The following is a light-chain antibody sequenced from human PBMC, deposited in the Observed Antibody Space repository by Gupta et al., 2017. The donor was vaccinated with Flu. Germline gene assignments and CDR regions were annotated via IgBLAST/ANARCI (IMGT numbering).Light chain of an antibody. J-gene: IGKJ2*01. CDR3: QQDYQYPRT. CDR1: QVIRND. V-gene: IGKV1-6*01. CDR2: AAS. Sequence: PSSLSASLGDRVTLTCRSSQVIRNDLGWYQQKPGKAPKFLIYAASSLQSGVPSRFSGSGSGTYFTLTINNLQPEDFATYYCQQDYQYPRTFGQGTKVEIK.